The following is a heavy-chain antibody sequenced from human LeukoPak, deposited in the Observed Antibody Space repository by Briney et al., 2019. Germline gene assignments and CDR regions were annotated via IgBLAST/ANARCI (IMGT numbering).Heavy chain of an antibody. CDR2: IYYSGST. CDR3: TRAGPHYGSGTDYAFYGLDV. J-gene: IGHJ6*02. CDR1: GFTFSDYY. V-gene: IGHV4-31*02. Sequence: LRLSCAASGFTFSDYYMSWIRQAPGKGLEWIGYIYYSGSTYYNPSLKSRVTISVDTSKNQFSLKLSSVTAADTAVYYCTRAGPHYGSGTDYAFYGLDVWGQGTTVTVSS. D-gene: IGHD3-10*01.